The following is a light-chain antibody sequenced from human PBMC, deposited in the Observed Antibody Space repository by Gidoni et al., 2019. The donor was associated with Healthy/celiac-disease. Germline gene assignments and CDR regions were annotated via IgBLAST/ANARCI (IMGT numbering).Light chain of an antibody. Sequence: SSELTQDPAVSVALGQTVRITCQGDSLRSYYASWYQQKPGQAPGLVIYGKNHRPAWIPDRFSGSSSGNTASLTITGAQAEDEADYYCNSRDSSGNHVVFGGGTKLTVL. V-gene: IGLV3-19*01. CDR3: NSRDSSGNHVV. CDR2: GKN. J-gene: IGLJ2*01. CDR1: SLRSYY.